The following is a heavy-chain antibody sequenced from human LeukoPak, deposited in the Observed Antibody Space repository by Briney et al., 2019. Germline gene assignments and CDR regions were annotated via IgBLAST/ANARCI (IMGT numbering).Heavy chain of an antibody. Sequence: SETLSLTCTVSGGSISSYYWSWIRQPPGKGLEWIGYIYYSGSTNYNPSLKSRVTISVDTFKNQFSLKLSSVTAADTAVYYCASSYYDSSGPNYWGQGTLVTVSS. V-gene: IGHV4-59*01. CDR2: IYYSGST. CDR3: ASSYYDSSGPNY. D-gene: IGHD3-22*01. J-gene: IGHJ4*02. CDR1: GGSISSYY.